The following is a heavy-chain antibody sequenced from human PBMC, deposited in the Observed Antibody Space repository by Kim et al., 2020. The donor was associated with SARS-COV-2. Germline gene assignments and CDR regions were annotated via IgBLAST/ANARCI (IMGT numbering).Heavy chain of an antibody. Sequence: NKYYAAAVKGRFTISRDNSKNTLYLQMNSLRAEDTAVYYCARDLGTTGDYWGQGTLVTVSS. J-gene: IGHJ4*02. V-gene: IGHV3-33*01. CDR2: NK. D-gene: IGHD4-17*01. CDR3: ARDLGTTGDY.